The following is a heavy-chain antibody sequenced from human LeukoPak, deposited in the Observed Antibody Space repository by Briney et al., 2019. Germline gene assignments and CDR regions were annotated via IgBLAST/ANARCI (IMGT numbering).Heavy chain of an antibody. CDR2: INTYNGDT. J-gene: IGHJ4*02. D-gene: IGHD6-19*01. V-gene: IGHV1-18*01. CDR1: GYTFTSYG. Sequence: ASVKVSCKASGYTFTSYGINWVRQAPGQGLEWMGWINTYNGDTNYAQKLQGRVTMTTDTSTSTAYMELRSLRSDDTAVYYCARGISGWLYFVYWGQGTLVTVSS. CDR3: ARGISGWLYFVY.